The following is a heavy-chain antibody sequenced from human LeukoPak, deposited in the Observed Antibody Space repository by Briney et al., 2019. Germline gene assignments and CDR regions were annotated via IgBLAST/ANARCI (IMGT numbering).Heavy chain of an antibody. D-gene: IGHD1-26*01. CDR3: ARDAQWELRAFDV. CDR2: IIPIFDRP. CDR1: GYTFTSYG. Sequence: ASVKVSCKASGYTFTSYGISWVRQAPGQGLEWMGGIIPIFDRPNYAQKFEGRVTITADKSTNTTYMEISSLTSDDTAVYYCARDAQWELRAFDVWGRGNMVIVSS. V-gene: IGHV1-69*06. J-gene: IGHJ3*01.